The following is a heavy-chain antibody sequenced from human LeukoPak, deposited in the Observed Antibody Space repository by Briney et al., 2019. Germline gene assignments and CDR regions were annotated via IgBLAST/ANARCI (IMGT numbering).Heavy chain of an antibody. CDR2: IIPIFGTA. V-gene: IGHV1-69*13. J-gene: IGHJ3*02. CDR3: ARAHAFDI. CDR1: GGTFSSFA. Sequence: SVKVSCKTSGGTFSSFAITWVRQTPGQGLEWMGGIIPIFGTANYAQKFQGRVTITADESTSTAYMELSSLRSEDTAVYYCARAHAFDIWGQGTMVTVSS.